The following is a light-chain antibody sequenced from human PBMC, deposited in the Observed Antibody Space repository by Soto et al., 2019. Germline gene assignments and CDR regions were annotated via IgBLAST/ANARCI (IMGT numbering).Light chain of an antibody. CDR1: SSDVGGYNS. V-gene: IGLV2-11*01. Sequence: QSALTQPHSVSGSPGQSVTISCTGTSSDVGGYNSVSWYQQHPGKAPKLMIFDVSKRPSGVPDRFSGSKSGNTASLTISGLQAEDEGDYYCCSYAGSFVVFGGGTQLTVL. CDR2: DVS. J-gene: IGLJ2*01. CDR3: CSYAGSFVV.